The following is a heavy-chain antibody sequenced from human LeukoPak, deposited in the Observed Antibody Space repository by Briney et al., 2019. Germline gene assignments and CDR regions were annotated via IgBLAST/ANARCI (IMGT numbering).Heavy chain of an antibody. Sequence: SETLSLTCTVSGGSISSSSYYWGWIRQPPGKGLEWIGSIYYSGSTYYSPSLKSRVTISVDTSKNQFSLKLSSVTAADTAVYYCARRRLGIVGATSLGYWGQGTLVTVSS. D-gene: IGHD1-26*01. V-gene: IGHV4-39*01. CDR1: GGSISSSSYY. CDR3: ARRRLGIVGATSLGY. J-gene: IGHJ4*02. CDR2: IYYSGST.